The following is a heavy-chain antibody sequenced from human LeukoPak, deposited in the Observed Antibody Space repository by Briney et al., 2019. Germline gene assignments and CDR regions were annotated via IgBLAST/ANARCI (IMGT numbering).Heavy chain of an antibody. J-gene: IGHJ3*02. CDR3: ARDLREHGVFDI. D-gene: IGHD1-26*01. V-gene: IGHV3-48*04. Sequence: GGSLRLSCAASGFTFSSYSMNWARQAPGKGLEWVSYISYSSSTIYYADSVKGRFTISRDNAKNSLYLQMNSLRAEDTAVYFCARDLREHGVFDIWGQGTMVTVSS. CDR2: ISYSSSTI. CDR1: GFTFSSYS.